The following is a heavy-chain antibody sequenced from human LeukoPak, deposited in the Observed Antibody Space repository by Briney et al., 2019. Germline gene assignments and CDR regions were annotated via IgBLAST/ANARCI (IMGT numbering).Heavy chain of an antibody. CDR2: ISYDGSNK. Sequence: GGSLRLSCAASGFTFSSYGMHWARQAPGKGLEWVAVISYDGSNKYYADSVKGRFTISRDNSKNTLYLQMNSLRAEDTAVYYCAQDRCSNTSCYFHYFHYWGQGTLVSVSS. V-gene: IGHV3-30*18. CDR3: AQDRCSNTSCYFHYFHY. J-gene: IGHJ4*02. D-gene: IGHD2-2*01. CDR1: GFTFSSYG.